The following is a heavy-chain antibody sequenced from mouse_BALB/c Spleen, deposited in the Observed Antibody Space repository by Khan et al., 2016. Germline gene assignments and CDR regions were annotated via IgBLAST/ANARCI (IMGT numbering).Heavy chain of an antibody. J-gene: IGHJ2*01. D-gene: IGHD1-3*01. CDR1: GFSLTSYG. Sequence: QVQLKQSGPGLVAPSQSLSITCTVSGFSLTSYGVHWVRQPPGKGLEWLGVIWAGGSTNYNSAPMSRLSISKDNSKSQVFLKMNSLRTDDAAMYYCARLEDIWGQGTTLTVSS. CDR2: IWAGGST. CDR3: ARLEDI. V-gene: IGHV2-9*02.